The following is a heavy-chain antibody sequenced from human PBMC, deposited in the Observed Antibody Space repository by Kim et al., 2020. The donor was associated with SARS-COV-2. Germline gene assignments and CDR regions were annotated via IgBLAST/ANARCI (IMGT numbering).Heavy chain of an antibody. V-gene: IGHV6-1*01. J-gene: IGHJ6*02. D-gene: IGHD6-13*01. CDR1: GDSVSSNSAA. CDR3: ARGAYSSSWRERSYYYYGMDV. CDR2: TYYRSKWYN. Sequence: SQTLSLTCAISGDSVSSNSAAWNWIRQSPSRGLEWLGRTYYRSKWYNDYAVSVKSRITINPDTSKNQFSLQLNSVTPEDTAVYYCARGAYSSSWRERSYYYYGMDVWGQGTTGTVSS.